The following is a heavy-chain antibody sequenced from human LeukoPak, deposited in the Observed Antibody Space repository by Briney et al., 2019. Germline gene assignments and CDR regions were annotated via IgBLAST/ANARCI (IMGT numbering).Heavy chain of an antibody. CDR1: GGAFSGYY. D-gene: IGHD3-22*01. J-gene: IGHJ4*02. Sequence: SETLSLTCAVYGGAFSGYYWSWIRQPPGKGLEWIGEINHSGSTNYNPSLKSRVTITVDTSKNQFSLQLSSVTAADTAVYYCARGGGGYYYDSSGYYPFDYWGQGTLVTVSS. V-gene: IGHV4-34*01. CDR2: INHSGST. CDR3: ARGGGGYYYDSSGYYPFDY.